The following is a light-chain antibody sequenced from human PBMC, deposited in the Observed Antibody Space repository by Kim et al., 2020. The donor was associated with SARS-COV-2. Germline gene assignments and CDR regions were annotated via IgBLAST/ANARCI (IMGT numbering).Light chain of an antibody. J-gene: IGLJ2*01. CDR3: QAWDSSTEVV. CDR1: KLGDKY. V-gene: IGLV3-1*01. CDR2: QDS. Sequence: SYELTQPPSVSVSPGQTASITCSGDKLGDKYACWYQQKPGQSPVLVIYQDSKRPSGIPERFSGSNSGNTVTLTISGTQAMDEADYYCQAWDSSTEVVFGG.